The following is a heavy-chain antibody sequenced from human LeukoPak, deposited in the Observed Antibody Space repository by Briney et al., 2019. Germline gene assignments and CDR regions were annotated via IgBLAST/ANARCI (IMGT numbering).Heavy chain of an antibody. CDR2: IIPIFGTA. J-gene: IGHJ4*02. D-gene: IGHD3-22*01. CDR3: ARDSYYDSSGYYAY. CDR1: GGTFSSYA. V-gene: IGHV1-69*06. Sequence: ASVKVSCKASGGTFSSYAISWVRQAPGQGLEWMGGIIPIFGTANYAQKFQGRVTITADKSTSTAYMELSSLRSEDTAVYYCARDSYYDSSGYYAYWGQGTLVTVSS.